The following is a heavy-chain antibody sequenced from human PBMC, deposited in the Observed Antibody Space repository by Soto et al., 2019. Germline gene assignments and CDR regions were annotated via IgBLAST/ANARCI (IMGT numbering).Heavy chain of an antibody. CDR3: TTDSADIVVVPATFGMDV. Sequence: GGSLRLSCAASGITFSNAWMTWVRQAPGKGLEWVGRIKSITDGGTTDYAAPVKGRFTISRDDSKDTLYLQMNNLRTEDTAVYHCTTDSADIVVVPATFGMDVWGQGTTVIVSS. D-gene: IGHD2-2*01. V-gene: IGHV3-15*01. J-gene: IGHJ6*02. CDR2: IKSITDGGTT. CDR1: GITFSNAW.